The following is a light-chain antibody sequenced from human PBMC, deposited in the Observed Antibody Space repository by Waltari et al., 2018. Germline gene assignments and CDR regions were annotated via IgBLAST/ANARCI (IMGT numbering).Light chain of an antibody. J-gene: IGKJ2*01. CDR3: QQRSNWLRT. V-gene: IGKV3-11*01. CDR1: QRVSSY. Sequence: VLTQSPATLSLSPGERPTLSCRASQRVSSYLAWYQQQPGPAPRLLSYDSSNRATGTPAMFRGRGAGTDVTLTSSSVEPEDCAVYCCQQRSNWLRTFGQGTKLEIK. CDR2: DSS.